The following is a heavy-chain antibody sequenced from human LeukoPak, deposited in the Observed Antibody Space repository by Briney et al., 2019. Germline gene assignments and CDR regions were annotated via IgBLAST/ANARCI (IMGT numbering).Heavy chain of an antibody. CDR2: IYYSGST. CDR1: GGSISSYY. J-gene: IGHJ4*02. D-gene: IGHD4-23*01. CDR3: ARGSTTVVSLFDY. V-gene: IGHV4-59*12. Sequence: PSETLSLTCTVSGGSISSYYWSWIRQPPGKGLEWIGYIYYSGSTNYNPSLKSRVTISVDRSKNQFSLKLSSVTAADTAVYYCARGSTTVVSLFDYWGQGTLVTVSS.